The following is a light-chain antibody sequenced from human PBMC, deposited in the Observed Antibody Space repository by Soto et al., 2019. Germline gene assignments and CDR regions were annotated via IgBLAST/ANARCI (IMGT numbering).Light chain of an antibody. CDR2: AAS. Sequence: EIVLTQSPGTLSLSPVERATLSFRASQSVSNNYLAWYQQKPGQAPRLLIYAASTRATGTPDRFSGSGSGTEFTLTISSLHSEDFGVYYCQQYDNWWTFGQGTKVDIK. CDR3: QQYDNWWT. J-gene: IGKJ1*01. CDR1: QSVSNN. V-gene: IGKV3-15*01.